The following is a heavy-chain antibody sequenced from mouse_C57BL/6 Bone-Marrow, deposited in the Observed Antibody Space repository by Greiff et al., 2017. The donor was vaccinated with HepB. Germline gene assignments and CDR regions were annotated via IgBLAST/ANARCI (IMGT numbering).Heavy chain of an antibody. CDR1: GYSITSGYY. CDR3: ARGWLLRPLFAY. D-gene: IGHD2-3*01. V-gene: IGHV3-6*01. CDR2: ISYDGSN. Sequence: EVKLQESGPGLVKPSQSLSLTCSVTGYSITSGYYWNWIRQFPGNKLEWMGYISYDGSNNYNPSLKNRISITRDTSKNQFFLKLNSVTTEDTATYYGARGWLLRPLFAYWGQGTLVTVSA. J-gene: IGHJ3*01.